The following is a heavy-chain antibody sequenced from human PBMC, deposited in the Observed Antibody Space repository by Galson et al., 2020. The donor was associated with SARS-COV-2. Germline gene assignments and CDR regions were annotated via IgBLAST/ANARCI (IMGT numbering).Heavy chain of an antibody. D-gene: IGHD3-10*01. CDR3: ARQPSVSGTFSTFDI. V-gene: IGHV4-39*01. J-gene: IGHJ3*02. Sequence: ASETLSLTCTVSSGSISSSDSSWGWVRQPPGKGLEWIGTIYYSGSTYYNPSLRSRVTISVDTSRTQFSLKLTSVTATDTALYYCARQPSVSGTFSTFDIWGQGTMVTVSS. CDR1: SGSISSSDSS. CDR2: IYYSGST.